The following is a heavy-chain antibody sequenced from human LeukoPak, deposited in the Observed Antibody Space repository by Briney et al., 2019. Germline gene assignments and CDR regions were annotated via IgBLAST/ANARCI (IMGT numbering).Heavy chain of an antibody. CDR2: ISYDGSNK. D-gene: IGHD5-18*01. J-gene: IGHJ4*02. Sequence: GGSLRLSCAASGFTVSSNYMSWVRQAPGKGLEWVAVISYDGSNKYYADSVKGRFTISRDNSKNTLYLQMNSLRAEDTAVYYCARDPRIQLWLRLGYFDYWGQGTLVTVSS. CDR1: GFTVSSNY. CDR3: ARDPRIQLWLRLGYFDY. V-gene: IGHV3-30-3*01.